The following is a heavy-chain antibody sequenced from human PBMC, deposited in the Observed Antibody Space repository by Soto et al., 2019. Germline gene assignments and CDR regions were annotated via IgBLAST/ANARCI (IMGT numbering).Heavy chain of an antibody. D-gene: IGHD3-16*02. CDR3: AKDVYVWGSYRSYFDY. CDR1: GFTFSSYA. V-gene: IGHV3-23*01. J-gene: IGHJ4*02. CDR2: ISGSGGST. Sequence: GGSLRLSCAASGFTFSSYAMSWVRQSPGKGLEWVSAISGSGGSTYYADSVKGRFTISRDNSKNTLYLQMNSLRAEDTAVYYCAKDVYVWGSYRSYFDYWGQGTLVTVSS.